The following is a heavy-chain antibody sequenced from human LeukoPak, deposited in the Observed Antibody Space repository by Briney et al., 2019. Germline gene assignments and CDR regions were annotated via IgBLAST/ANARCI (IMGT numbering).Heavy chain of an antibody. D-gene: IGHD2-2*01. CDR2: ISYDGSNK. V-gene: IGHV3-30*04. CDR3: ARDVVVPAAYFDY. Sequence: PGGSLRLSCAASGFTFSSYAMHWVRQAPGKGLEWVAVISYDGSNKYYADSVKGRFTISRDNAKNSLYLQMNSLRAEDTAVYYCARDVVVPAAYFDYWGQGTLVTVSS. CDR1: GFTFSSYA. J-gene: IGHJ4*02.